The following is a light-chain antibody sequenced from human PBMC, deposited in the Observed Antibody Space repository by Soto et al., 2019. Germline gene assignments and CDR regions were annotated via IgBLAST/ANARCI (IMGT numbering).Light chain of an antibody. CDR2: GAS. V-gene: IGKV3-15*01. CDR1: QSVSSN. CDR3: QQYNNWPRT. J-gene: IGKJ1*01. Sequence: EIVMTQSPATLSVSPWERATLSCRASQSVSSNLAWYQQKPGQAPRPLIYGASTRATGIPARFSGSGSGKEFTLTIISLQSEDFAVYYSQQYNNWPRTFGQGTKVDIK.